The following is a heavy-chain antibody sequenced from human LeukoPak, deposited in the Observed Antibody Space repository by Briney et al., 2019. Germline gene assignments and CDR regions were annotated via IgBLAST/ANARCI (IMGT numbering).Heavy chain of an antibody. V-gene: IGHV1-2*02. CDR3: ARARGDFWSGYLATSLGY. Sequence: ASVKVSCTASGYTFTGYYMHWVRQAPGQGLEWMGWINPNSGGTNYAQKFQGRVTMTRDTSISTAYMELSRLRSDDTAVYYCARARGDFWSGYLATSLGYWGQGTLVTVSS. CDR1: GYTFTGYY. J-gene: IGHJ4*02. CDR2: INPNSGGT. D-gene: IGHD3-3*01.